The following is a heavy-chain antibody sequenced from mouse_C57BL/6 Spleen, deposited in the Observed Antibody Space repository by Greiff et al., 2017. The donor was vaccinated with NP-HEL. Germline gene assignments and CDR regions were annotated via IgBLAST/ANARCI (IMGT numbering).Heavy chain of an antibody. Sequence: VQLQESGSELRSPGSSVKLSCKDFDSEVFPIAYMSWVRQKPGHGFEWIGGILPSIGRTIYGEKFEDKATLDADTLSKTAYLELNSLTSEDSAIYYCARGITTVVATRYFDVWGTGTTVTVSS. CDR2: ILPSIGRT. V-gene: IGHV15-2*01. D-gene: IGHD1-1*01. CDR1: DSEVFPIAY. CDR3: ARGITTVVATRYFDV. J-gene: IGHJ1*03.